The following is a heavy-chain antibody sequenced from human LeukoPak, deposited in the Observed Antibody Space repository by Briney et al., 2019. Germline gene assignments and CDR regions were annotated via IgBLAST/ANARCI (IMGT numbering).Heavy chain of an antibody. J-gene: IGHJ4*02. Sequence: GGSLRLSCAASGFTFNNYPMSWVRQAPGKGLEWVSAIGDNGGDTKYADSVKGRFTISRDNSKNTLYLQMNSLRVEDTAIYYCGRDWKLDYWGQGTLVTVSS. V-gene: IGHV3-23*01. CDR1: GFTFNNYP. CDR2: IGDNGGDT. D-gene: IGHD1-1*01. CDR3: GRDWKLDY.